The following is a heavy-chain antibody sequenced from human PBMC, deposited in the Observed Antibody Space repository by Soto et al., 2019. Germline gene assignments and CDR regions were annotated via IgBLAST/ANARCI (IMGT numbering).Heavy chain of an antibody. CDR3: AKGAGDRLSLGMDV. Sequence: PGGSLRLSCAASGFSIRDYGMEWVRQAPGKGLEWVALISYDGSNTYYADSVKGRFTISRDNSKDTLFLQMTGLRREDTAVYYCAKGAGDRLSLGMDVWGQGATVTVSS. CDR2: ISYDGSNT. J-gene: IGHJ6*02. CDR1: GFSIRDYG. D-gene: IGHD1-26*01. V-gene: IGHV3-30*18.